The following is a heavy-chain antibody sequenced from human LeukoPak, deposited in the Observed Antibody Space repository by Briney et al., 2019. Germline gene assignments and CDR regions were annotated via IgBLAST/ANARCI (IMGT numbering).Heavy chain of an antibody. D-gene: IGHD1-1*01. J-gene: IGHJ6*03. CDR3: AREDENTTHGGGYYYYMAA. CDR1: GGSISIYY. Sequence: NPSEALSLTCTVSGGSISIYYWGWIRQPPGKGLEWIGSIYYSGSTYYNPSLKSRVTISVDTSKNQFSLKLSSVTAADRAVYYCAREDENTTHGGGYYYYMAAWGKGTTVTVSS. CDR2: IYYSGST. V-gene: IGHV4-39*07.